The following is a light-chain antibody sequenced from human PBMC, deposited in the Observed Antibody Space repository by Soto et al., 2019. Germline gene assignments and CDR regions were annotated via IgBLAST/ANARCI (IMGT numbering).Light chain of an antibody. CDR2: GTS. CDR1: QSLDSRY. V-gene: IGKV3-20*01. Sequence: EIVLTQSPGTLSLAPGERATLSCRASQSLDSRYFSWYQQIPGQAPRLLMYGTSSRATGIPDRFSGSGSGTDFTLTISRLEPEDFAVYYCQHYDASQWTFGQGTNVEI. J-gene: IGKJ1*01. CDR3: QHYDASQWT.